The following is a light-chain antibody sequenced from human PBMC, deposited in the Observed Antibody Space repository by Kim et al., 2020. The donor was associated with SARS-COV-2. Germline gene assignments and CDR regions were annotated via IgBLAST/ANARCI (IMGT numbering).Light chain of an antibody. CDR3: GTWDSSLSVVV. J-gene: IGLJ3*02. V-gene: IGLV1-51*01. CDR2: DNY. Sequence: GQKVPISCSGSSSNIRNNSVSWYQQLPGTAPKLLIYDNYDRPSGIPDRFSGSKSGTSATLDITGLQTGDEADYYCGTWDSSLSVVVFGGGTKLTVL. CDR1: SSNIRNNS.